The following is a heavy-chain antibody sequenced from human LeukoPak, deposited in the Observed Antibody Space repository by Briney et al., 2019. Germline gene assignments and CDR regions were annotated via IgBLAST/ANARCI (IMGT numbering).Heavy chain of an antibody. J-gene: IGHJ3*02. V-gene: IGHV4-34*01. D-gene: IGHD3-3*01. CDR3: ARLRPVGYDFWSGYAGAFDI. CDR2: INHSGST. CDR1: GGSLSGYY. Sequence: SETLSLTCAVYGGSLSGYYWTWIRQSPGKGLEWIGQINHSGSTNYNPSLKSRLTISVDMSSNQVSLKLTSVTAADTAVYYCARLRPVGYDFWSGYAGAFDIWGQGIMVTVSS.